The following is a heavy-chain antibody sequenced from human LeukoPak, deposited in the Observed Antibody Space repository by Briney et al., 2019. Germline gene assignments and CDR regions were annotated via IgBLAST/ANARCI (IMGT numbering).Heavy chain of an antibody. D-gene: IGHD4-17*01. V-gene: IGHV3-66*01. CDR3: ASAPVRGSPVTSDC. CDR2: INTGDRT. Sequence: PGGSLRLSCAASGFTFSHSPMNWVRQAPGKGLEWVSVINTGDRTFYADSVKGRFTISRDNSKNTLYLQMNSLRAEDTAVYYCASAPVRGSPVTSDCWGQGTLVTVSS. CDR1: GFTFSHSP. J-gene: IGHJ4*02.